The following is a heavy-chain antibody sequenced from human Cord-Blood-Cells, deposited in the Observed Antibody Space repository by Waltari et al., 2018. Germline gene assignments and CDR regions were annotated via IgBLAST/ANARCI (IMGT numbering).Heavy chain of an antibody. D-gene: IGHD7-27*01. CDR2: IRSKANSYAT. Sequence: LSCAASGFTFSGSAMHWVRQASGKGLEWVGRIRSKANSYATAYAASVKGRFTISRDDSKNMAYLQMNSLKTEDTAVYYCTRLGNAFDIWGQGTMVTVSS. CDR3: TRLGNAFDI. V-gene: IGHV3-73*01. J-gene: IGHJ3*02. CDR1: GFTFSGSA.